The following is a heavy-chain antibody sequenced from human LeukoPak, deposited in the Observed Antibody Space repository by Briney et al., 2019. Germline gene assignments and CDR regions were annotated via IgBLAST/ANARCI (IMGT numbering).Heavy chain of an antibody. Sequence: GGSLRLSCAASGFSVSGTHMSWVRQAPGEGLEWVSAMYTGGTTYYADSVQGRFTIYRDNSKNTLYLQMNSLRAEDTAVYYCAKDEATSGGGLASWDQGTLVSVSS. D-gene: IGHD3-16*01. J-gene: IGHJ4*02. V-gene: IGHV3-53*01. CDR1: GFSVSGTH. CDR2: MYTGGTT. CDR3: AKDEATSGGGLAS.